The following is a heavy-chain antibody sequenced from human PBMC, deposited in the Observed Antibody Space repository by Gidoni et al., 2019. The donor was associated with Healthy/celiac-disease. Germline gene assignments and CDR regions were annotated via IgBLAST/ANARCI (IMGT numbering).Heavy chain of an antibody. Sequence: QLQLQESGPGLVKPSETLSLTCTVSGGSISSSSYYWGWIRQPPGKGLEWIGSIYYSGSTYYNPSLKSRVTISVDTSKNQFSLKLSSVTAADTAVYYCARVPRLTHIRNDYSNSGPLFSYYYYGMDVWGQGTTVTVSS. CDR1: GGSISSSSYY. CDR3: ARVPRLTHIRNDYSNSGPLFSYYYYGMDV. V-gene: IGHV4-39*07. CDR2: IYYSGST. J-gene: IGHJ6*02. D-gene: IGHD4-4*01.